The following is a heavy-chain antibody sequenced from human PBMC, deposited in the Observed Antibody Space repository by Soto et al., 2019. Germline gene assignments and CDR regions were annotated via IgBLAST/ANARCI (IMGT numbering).Heavy chain of an antibody. D-gene: IGHD3-16*01. CDR2: IWTSGST. CDR1: GDSMSKYY. Sequence: QVQLQESGPGLVKPSETLALTCNVSGDSMSKYYWSWVRQPAGKGLEWLGRIWTSGSTNYNPSLKSRVTMSIDTSNKHFSLDLKSVTAADTAVYDCARTVGAAYYFDFWGQGVLVTVSS. CDR3: ARTVGAAYYFDF. V-gene: IGHV4-4*07. J-gene: IGHJ4*02.